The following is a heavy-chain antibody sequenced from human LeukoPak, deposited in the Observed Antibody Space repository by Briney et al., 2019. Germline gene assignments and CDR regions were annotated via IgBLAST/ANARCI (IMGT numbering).Heavy chain of an antibody. Sequence: GGSLRLSCAASGFTFSSHWMSWVRQAPGKGLEWVANINQDGSEKYYVDSVRGRSTISRDNAKNSLYLQMNSLRAEDTAVYYCARSPGGWGYFDYWGQGTLVTVSS. D-gene: IGHD7-27*01. V-gene: IGHV3-7*01. J-gene: IGHJ4*02. CDR1: GFTFSSHW. CDR3: ARSPGGWGYFDY. CDR2: INQDGSEK.